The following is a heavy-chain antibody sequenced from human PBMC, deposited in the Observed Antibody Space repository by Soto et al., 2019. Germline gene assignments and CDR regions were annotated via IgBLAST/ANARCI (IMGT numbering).Heavy chain of an antibody. CDR3: ARYCSGGSCDSNTAFDI. D-gene: IGHD2-15*01. Sequence: ASVKVSCKASGYTFTSYGIRWVRQAPGQGLEYMGWISAYNGNTNYAQKLQGRVTMTTDTSTSTAYMELRSLRSDDTAVYYCARYCSGGSCDSNTAFDIWGQGTMVTV. J-gene: IGHJ3*02. CDR2: ISAYNGNT. V-gene: IGHV1-18*01. CDR1: GYTFTSYG.